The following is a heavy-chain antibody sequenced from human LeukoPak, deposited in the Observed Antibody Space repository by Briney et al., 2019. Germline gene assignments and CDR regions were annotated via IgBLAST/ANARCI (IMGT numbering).Heavy chain of an antibody. D-gene: IGHD2-2*01. CDR2: INPSGGST. Sequence: ASVKLSCKASGYTFTSYYMHWVRQAPGQGLEWMGIINPSGGSTGYAQKFQGRVTMTRDTSTSTVYMELSSLRSEDTAVYYCARTQPTGNFIPAAVYGMDVWGKGTTVTVSS. CDR3: ARTQPTGNFIPAAVYGMDV. V-gene: IGHV1-46*01. J-gene: IGHJ6*04. CDR1: GYTFTSYY.